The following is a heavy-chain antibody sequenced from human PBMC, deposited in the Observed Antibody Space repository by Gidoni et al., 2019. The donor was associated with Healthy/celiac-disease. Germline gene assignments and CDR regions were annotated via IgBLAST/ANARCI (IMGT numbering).Heavy chain of an antibody. CDR3: ARAYNWNHESHFDY. CDR2: IWYDGSNK. Sequence: QVQLVESGGGVVQTGRSLRLYCAASRFTFSSYGMHWVRQAQGKGLEGLAVIWYDGSNKYYADSVKGRFTIAGDNSKNTLYLQMNSLRAEDTAVYYCARAYNWNHESHFDYWGQGTLVTVSS. J-gene: IGHJ4*02. V-gene: IGHV3-33*01. D-gene: IGHD1-20*01. CDR1: RFTFSSYG.